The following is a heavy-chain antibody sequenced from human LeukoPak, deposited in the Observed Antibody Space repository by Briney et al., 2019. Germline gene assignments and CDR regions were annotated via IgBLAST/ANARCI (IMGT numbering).Heavy chain of an antibody. CDR2: IQDDESNK. V-gene: IGHV3-30*02. CDR3: AKQMVERPHYYYMDV. J-gene: IGHJ6*03. D-gene: IGHD2-15*01. Sequence: GGSLRLSCAASGFIFSSFGMHWVRQAPGKGLEWVAFIQDDESNKFYADSVKGRFTISRDNSKNTLFLQMNSLRPEDTALYYCAKQMVERPHYYYMDVWGKGTTDTVSS. CDR1: GFIFSSFG.